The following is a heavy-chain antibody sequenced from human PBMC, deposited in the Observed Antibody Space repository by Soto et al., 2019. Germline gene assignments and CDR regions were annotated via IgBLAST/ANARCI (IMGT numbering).Heavy chain of an antibody. CDR1: GGSFSGYY. D-gene: IGHD3-22*01. CDR2: INHSGST. CDR3: ASWNYYDSSGYYYSLAALD. J-gene: IGHJ4*02. V-gene: IGHV4-34*01. Sequence: SETLSLTCAVYGGSFSGYYWSWIRQPPGKGLEWIGEINHSGSTNYNPSLKSRVTISVDTSKNQFSLKLSSVTAADTAVYYCASWNYYDSSGYYYSLAALDWGQGTLVTVSS.